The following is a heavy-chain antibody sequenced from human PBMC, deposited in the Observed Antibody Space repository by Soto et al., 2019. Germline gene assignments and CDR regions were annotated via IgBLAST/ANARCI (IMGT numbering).Heavy chain of an antibody. J-gene: IGHJ5*02. V-gene: IGHV4-61*03. CDR2: ISYSGDT. CDR1: GVSVTRDTSY. D-gene: IGHD3-10*01. Sequence: PFETLSLTCAVSGVSVTRDTSYWSWIRQPPGKGLEWIGDISYSGDTNYNSSLKTRVTISADTSKNHFSLTLTSMTAADTALYYCVKGGSHWFDPWGQGALVTVSS. CDR3: VKGGSHWFDP.